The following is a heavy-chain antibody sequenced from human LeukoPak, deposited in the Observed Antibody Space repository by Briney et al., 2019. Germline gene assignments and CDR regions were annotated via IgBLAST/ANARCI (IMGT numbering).Heavy chain of an antibody. CDR2: IYYSGST. D-gene: IGHD4-23*01. CDR3: ARVYGGPHDY. V-gene: IGHV4-61*03. CDR1: GGSVSSGSYY. Sequence: SETLSLTCTVSGGSVSSGSYYWSWIRQPPGKGPEWIGYIYYSGSTNYNPSLKSRVTISVDTSKNHFSLKLSSVTAADTAVYYCARVYGGPHDYWGQGTLVTVSS. J-gene: IGHJ4*02.